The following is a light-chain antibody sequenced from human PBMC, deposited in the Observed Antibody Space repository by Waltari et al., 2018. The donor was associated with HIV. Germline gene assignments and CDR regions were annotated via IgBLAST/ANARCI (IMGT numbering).Light chain of an antibody. Sequence: DIQMTQSPSTLSVSVGDRGTITCRASQSISSWLAWYQQKPGKAPKLLIQKASSLESWVPSRFSGSGSGTEFTLTISSLQPDDFATYYCQQYNSYLYTFGQGTKLEIK. J-gene: IGKJ2*01. CDR3: QQYNSYLYT. CDR2: KAS. V-gene: IGKV1-5*03. CDR1: QSISSW.